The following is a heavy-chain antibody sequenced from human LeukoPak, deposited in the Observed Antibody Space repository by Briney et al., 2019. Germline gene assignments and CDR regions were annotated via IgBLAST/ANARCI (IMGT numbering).Heavy chain of an antibody. D-gene: IGHD4-17*01. Sequence: SETLSLTCAVYGGSFSGYYWGWIRQPPGKGLEWIGSIYYSGSTYNPSLKSRVTISVDTSKKQFSLNLGSVTAADTAVYYCARHVLRRGPWFFEYWGQGTLVTVSS. CDR3: ARHVLRRGPWFFEY. CDR2: IYYSGST. CDR1: GGSFSGYY. V-gene: IGHV4-39*01. J-gene: IGHJ4*02.